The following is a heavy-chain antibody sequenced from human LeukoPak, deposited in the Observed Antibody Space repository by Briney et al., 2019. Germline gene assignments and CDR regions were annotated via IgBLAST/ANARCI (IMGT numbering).Heavy chain of an antibody. Sequence: GLEWVXXISGSGGTTYYAASVKGRFTISRDNSKNTLYLQMNSLRAEDTAVYYCAKVGSLWFGELFADYWGQGTLVTVSS. V-gene: IGHV3-23*01. D-gene: IGHD3-10*01. CDR2: ISGSGGTT. J-gene: IGHJ4*02. CDR3: AKVGSLWFGELFADY.